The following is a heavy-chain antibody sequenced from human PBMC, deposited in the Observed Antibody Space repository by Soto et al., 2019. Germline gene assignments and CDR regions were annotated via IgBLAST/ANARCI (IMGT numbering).Heavy chain of an antibody. D-gene: IGHD1-26*01. Sequence: EVQLVETGGGLIQPGGSLKLSCAASGFTVSSNYMSWVRQAPGKGLEWVSVIYSGGETYYADSVKGRFSISRDNSKNTLYLQTNSLRAEDTAVYYCARGLWGGASFDYWGQGTLVTVSS. J-gene: IGHJ4*02. CDR2: IYSGGET. V-gene: IGHV3-53*02. CDR1: GFTVSSNY. CDR3: ARGLWGGASFDY.